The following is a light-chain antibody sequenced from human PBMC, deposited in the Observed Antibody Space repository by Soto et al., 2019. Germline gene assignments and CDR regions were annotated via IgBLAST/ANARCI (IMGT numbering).Light chain of an antibody. J-gene: IGKJ3*01. CDR2: GAS. CDR1: QSVSTNY. CDR3: HQYGSTPFT. Sequence: EIVLTQSPGTLSLSPGDRAILSCRASQSVSTNYLAWYQQSLGQAPSLLIYGASIRATDIPDRFSGSGSGTDFTLTISRLEPEDFAVYYCHQYGSTPFTFGPGTKVDIK. V-gene: IGKV3-20*01.